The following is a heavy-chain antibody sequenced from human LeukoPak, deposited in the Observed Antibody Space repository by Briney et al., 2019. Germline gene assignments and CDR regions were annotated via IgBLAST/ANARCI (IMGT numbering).Heavy chain of an antibody. Sequence: NASETLSLTCTVSGGSISSGGNYWSWIRQHPGKGLEWIGYIYYSGSTYYNPSLKSRVTISVDTSKDQFSLKLSSVTAADTAVYYCASSRSSTSFDYWGQGTLVTVSS. D-gene: IGHD2-2*01. CDR1: GGSISSGGNY. CDR2: IYYSGST. V-gene: IGHV4-31*03. J-gene: IGHJ4*02. CDR3: ASSRSSTSFDY.